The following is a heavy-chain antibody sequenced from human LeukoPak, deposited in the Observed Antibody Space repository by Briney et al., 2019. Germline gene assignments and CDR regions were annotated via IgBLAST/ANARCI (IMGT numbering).Heavy chain of an antibody. J-gene: IGHJ4*02. D-gene: IGHD4-17*01. CDR3: ARDDYGAYVGDY. V-gene: IGHV1-18*01. Sequence: ASVKVSCKASGYTFTRYGISWVGQAPGQGLEWMGWISAYNGNTKHAQKLQGRVTMTTDTSTTTAYMELRSLRSDDTAAYYCARDDYGAYVGDYWGQGTLVTVSS. CDR2: ISAYNGNT. CDR1: GYTFTRYG.